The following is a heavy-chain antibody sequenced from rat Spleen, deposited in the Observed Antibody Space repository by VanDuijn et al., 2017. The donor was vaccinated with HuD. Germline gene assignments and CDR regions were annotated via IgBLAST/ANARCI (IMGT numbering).Heavy chain of an antibody. D-gene: IGHD1-11*01. CDR1: GFSLTSYT. CDR3: TRTYGGYTSHWFAY. CDR2: ISSGGST. Sequence: QVQLKESGPGLVQPSQTLSLTCTVSGFSLTSYTVSWVRQPPGKGLEWIAAISSGGSTAYNLLLKSRLSINRDTSKSQVFLKMNSRQTEDTAIYFCTRTYGGYTSHWFAYWGQGTLVTVSS. V-gene: IGHV2-15*01. J-gene: IGHJ3*01.